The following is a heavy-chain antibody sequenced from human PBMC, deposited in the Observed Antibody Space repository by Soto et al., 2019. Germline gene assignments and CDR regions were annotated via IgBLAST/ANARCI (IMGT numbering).Heavy chain of an antibody. V-gene: IGHV3-7*01. D-gene: IGHD3-3*01. CDR3: ASEVETYYDFWSGYFGGYYYYYMDV. Sequence: GGSLRLSCAAFGFTFSSYWMSWVRQAPGKGLEWVANIKQDGSEKYYVDSVKGRFTISRDNAKNSLYLQMNSLRAEDTAVYYCASEVETYYDFWSGYFGGYYYYYMDVWGKGTTVTVSS. J-gene: IGHJ6*03. CDR1: GFTFSSYW. CDR2: IKQDGSEK.